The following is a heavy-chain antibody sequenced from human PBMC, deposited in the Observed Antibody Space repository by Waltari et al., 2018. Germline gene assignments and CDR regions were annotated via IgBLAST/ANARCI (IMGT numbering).Heavy chain of an antibody. D-gene: IGHD7-27*01. CDR2: IRQDGNEK. J-gene: IGHJ3*01. CDR1: AFTFSTDW. V-gene: IGHV3-7*04. CDR3: AKDNWGRPGGIDGFDV. Sequence: EVQLVESGGDLVRPGGSLSLSCAAFAFTFSTDWLSWVRQAPGKGLEWVANIRQDGNEKKYLASVRGRFIVSRDNAKNSLYLQMNSLRAEDTALYYCAKDNWGRPGGIDGFDVWGQGTMVTVSS.